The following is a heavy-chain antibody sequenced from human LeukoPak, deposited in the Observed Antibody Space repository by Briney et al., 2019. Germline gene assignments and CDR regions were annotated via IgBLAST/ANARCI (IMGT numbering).Heavy chain of an antibody. Sequence: SETLSLTCAVFGGSFSGYYWSWIRQPPGKGLEWIGEINHSGSTNYNPSLKSRVTISVDTSKNQFSLKLSSVTAADTSVYYCARGRNKISWGQGTLVTVSS. CDR3: ARGRNKIS. CDR1: GGSFSGYY. V-gene: IGHV4-34*01. CDR2: INHSGST. D-gene: IGHD3-3*01. J-gene: IGHJ5*02.